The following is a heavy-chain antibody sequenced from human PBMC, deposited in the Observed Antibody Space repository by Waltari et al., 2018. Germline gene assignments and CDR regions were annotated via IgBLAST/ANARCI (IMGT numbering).Heavy chain of an antibody. J-gene: IGHJ4*02. CDR1: GFTFNRYD. D-gene: IGHD2-21*01. Sequence: EVQLVESGGGLVQPGGSLRLSCATSGFTFNRYDMTWVRQAPGKGLEWVSGISASGGSTYYADSVKGRFTISRDTSKNTLYLQMHSLRVDDTALYYCAKDEPKAGVVVIAPVLDYWGQGTLVTVSS. CDR3: AKDEPKAGVVVIAPVLDY. CDR2: ISASGGST. V-gene: IGHV3-23*04.